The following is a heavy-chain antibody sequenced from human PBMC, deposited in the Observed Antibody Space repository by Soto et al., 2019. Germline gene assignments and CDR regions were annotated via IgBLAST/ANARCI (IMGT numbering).Heavy chain of an antibody. D-gene: IGHD3-16*02. V-gene: IGHV3-30*18. J-gene: IGHJ6*02. CDR1: GFTFSSYG. CDR2: ISYDGSNK. Sequence: LRLSCAASGFTFSSYGMHWVRQAPGKGLEWVAVISYDGSNKYYADSVKGRFTISRDNSKNTLYLQMNSLRAEDTAVYYCAKSPVGYHYYYYGMDVWGQGTTVTVSS. CDR3: AKSPVGYHYYYYGMDV.